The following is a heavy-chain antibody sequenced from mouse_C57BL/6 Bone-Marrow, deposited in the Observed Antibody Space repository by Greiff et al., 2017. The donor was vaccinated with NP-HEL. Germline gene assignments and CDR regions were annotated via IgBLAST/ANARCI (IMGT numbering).Heavy chain of an antibody. J-gene: IGHJ1*03. V-gene: IGHV2-2*01. CDR3: ARKYYGSSSYWYFDV. CDR2: IWSGGST. CDR1: GFSLTSYG. Sequence: VKLMESGPGLVQPSQSLSITCTVSGFSLTSYGVHWVRQSPGKGLEWLGVIWSGGSTDYNAAFISRLSISKDNSKSQVFFKMNSLQADDTAIYYCARKYYGSSSYWYFDVWGTGTTVTVSS. D-gene: IGHD1-1*01.